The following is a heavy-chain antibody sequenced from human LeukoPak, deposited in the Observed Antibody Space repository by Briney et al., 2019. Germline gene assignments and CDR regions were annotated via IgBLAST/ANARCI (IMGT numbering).Heavy chain of an antibody. Sequence: SLTLSLTCAISGDSVSSNSVGWNWIRQSPSRGLEWLEKTYYRSKWYNDYAVSVKSRITINPDTSKNHFSLQLNSVTPEDTALYYCARSKDDCFDSWGQGTLVTVST. CDR2: TYYRSKWYN. V-gene: IGHV6-1*01. CDR3: ARSKDDCFDS. CDR1: GDSVSSNSVG. J-gene: IGHJ5*01.